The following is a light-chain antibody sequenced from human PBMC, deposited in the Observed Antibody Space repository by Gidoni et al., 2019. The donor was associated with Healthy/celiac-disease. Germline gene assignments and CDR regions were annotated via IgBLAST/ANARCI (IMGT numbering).Light chain of an antibody. V-gene: IGKV3-20*01. CDR2: GAS. CDR3: QQYGSSPLFT. CDR1: QSVSSSY. J-gene: IGKJ3*01. Sequence: ELVLTQSPGTLSFSPGERATLSRRASQSVSSSYLAWYPQKPGQAPRLLIHGASSSATGIPDRFSGSGSGTDFTLTISRLEPEDFAVYYCQQYGSSPLFTFGPGTKVGIK.